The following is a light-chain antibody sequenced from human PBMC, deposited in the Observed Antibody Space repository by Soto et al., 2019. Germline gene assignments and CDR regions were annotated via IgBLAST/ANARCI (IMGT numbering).Light chain of an antibody. CDR1: QTVRNNY. CDR3: QQRSNWPQT. CDR2: DAS. V-gene: IGKV3-11*01. J-gene: IGKJ1*01. Sequence: EFVLTQSPGTLSLSPGERATLSCRASQTVRNNYLAWYQQKPGQAPRLLIYDASNRATGIPARFSGSGSGTDFSLTISSLQPEDFAVYYCQQRSNWPQTFGQGTKGDIK.